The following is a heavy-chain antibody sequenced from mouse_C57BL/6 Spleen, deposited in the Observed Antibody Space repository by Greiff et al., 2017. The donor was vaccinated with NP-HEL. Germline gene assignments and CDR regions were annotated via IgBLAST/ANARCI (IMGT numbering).Heavy chain of an antibody. Sequence: DVQLQESGPGLVKPSQSLSLTCSVTGYSITSGYYWNWIRQFPGNKLEWMGYISYDGSNNYNPSLKNRISITRDTSKNQFFLKLNSVTTEDTATYYCARGIYYYGSWYFDVWGTGTTVTVSS. V-gene: IGHV3-6*01. CDR1: GYSITSGYY. D-gene: IGHD1-1*01. CDR3: ARGIYYYGSWYFDV. CDR2: ISYDGSN. J-gene: IGHJ1*03.